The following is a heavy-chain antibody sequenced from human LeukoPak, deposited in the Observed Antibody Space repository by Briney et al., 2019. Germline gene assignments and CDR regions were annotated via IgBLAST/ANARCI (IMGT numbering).Heavy chain of an antibody. J-gene: IGHJ4*02. D-gene: IGHD5-18*01. Sequence: PSETLSLTCTVSGGSISSGDYYWSWIRQPPGKGLEWIGYIYYSGSTYYNPSLKSRVTISVDTSKNQFSLKLSSVTAADTAVYYCAGGDTAMVTRYFDYWGQGTLVTVSS. CDR1: GGSISSGDYY. CDR2: IYYSGST. V-gene: IGHV4-30-4*01. CDR3: AGGDTAMVTRYFDY.